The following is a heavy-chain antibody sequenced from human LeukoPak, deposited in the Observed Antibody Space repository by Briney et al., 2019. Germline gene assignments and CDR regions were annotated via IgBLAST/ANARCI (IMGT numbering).Heavy chain of an antibody. CDR2: ISPILGIA. CDR1: GGTFSSYA. V-gene: IGHV1-69*04. Sequence: GSSVKVSCKACGGTFSSYAISWLRQAPGQGLEWMGRISPILGIANYAQKFQGRVTITAGKSTSTAYMELSSLRSEDTAVYYCARVFGRWIQDTAMGRSTSYYYYGMDVWGQGTTVTVSS. D-gene: IGHD5-18*01. CDR3: ARVFGRWIQDTAMGRSTSYYYYGMDV. J-gene: IGHJ6*02.